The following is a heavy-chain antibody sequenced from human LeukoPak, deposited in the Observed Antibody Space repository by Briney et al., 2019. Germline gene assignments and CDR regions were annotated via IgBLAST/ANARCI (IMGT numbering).Heavy chain of an antibody. V-gene: IGHV3-30-3*01. CDR1: GLTFSSYA. Sequence: PGGSLRLSCAASGLTFSSYAMHWVRQAPGKGLEWVAVISYDGSNKYYADSVKGRFTISRDNSKNTLYLQMNSLRAEDTAVYYCARDSSGWYGHFDYWGQGTLVTVSS. CDR2: ISYDGSNK. CDR3: ARDSSGWYGHFDY. J-gene: IGHJ4*02. D-gene: IGHD6-19*01.